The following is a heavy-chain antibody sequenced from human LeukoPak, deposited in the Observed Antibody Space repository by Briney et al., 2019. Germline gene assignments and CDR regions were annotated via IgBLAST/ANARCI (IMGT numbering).Heavy chain of an antibody. CDR1: GYTFTSYY. Sequence: GASVKVSCKASGYTFTSYYMHWVRQAPGQGLEWTGIINPSGGSTSYAQKFQGRVTMTRDTSTSTVYMELSSLRSEDTAVYYCAREFEAARTLDYWGQGTLVTVSS. V-gene: IGHV1-46*01. CDR2: INPSGGST. D-gene: IGHD6-6*01. J-gene: IGHJ4*02. CDR3: AREFEAARTLDY.